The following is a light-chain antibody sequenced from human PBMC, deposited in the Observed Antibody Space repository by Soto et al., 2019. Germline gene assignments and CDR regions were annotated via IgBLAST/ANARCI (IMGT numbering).Light chain of an antibody. CDR3: QHYNSYSEA. CDR2: DAS. Sequence: DIQMTQSPSTLSASVGDRVTITCRASQSITNWLAWYQQKPGKAPKLLTYDASSLKSGVPSRFSGSGSGTEFTLTISSLQPDDFATYYCQHYNSYSEAFGQGTKVDIK. J-gene: IGKJ1*01. CDR1: QSITNW. V-gene: IGKV1-5*01.